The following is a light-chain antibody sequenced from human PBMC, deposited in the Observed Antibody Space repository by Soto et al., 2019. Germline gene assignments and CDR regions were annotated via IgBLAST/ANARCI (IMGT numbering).Light chain of an antibody. CDR2: RNN. CDR1: SSNIGSNY. Sequence: QSVLTQPPSASGNPGQRVTISCSGSSSNIGSNYVYWYQQLPGTAPKLLIYRNNQRPSGVPDRFSGSKSGTSASLAISGLRSEDEADYYCAAWDNSLSGHVVFGGGTKLTVL. V-gene: IGLV1-47*01. CDR3: AAWDNSLSGHVV. J-gene: IGLJ2*01.